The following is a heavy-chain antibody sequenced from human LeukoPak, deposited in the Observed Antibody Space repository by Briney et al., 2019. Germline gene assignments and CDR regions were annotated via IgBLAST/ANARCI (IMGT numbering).Heavy chain of an antibody. Sequence: SSETLSLTCAVYGGSFSGYYWSWIRQPPGKGLEWIGEINHSGSTNYNPSLKSRVTISVDTSKNQFSLKLNSVTAADTAVYFCARRAYSAAYWKHFDYWGQGTLVTVSS. V-gene: IGHV4-34*01. J-gene: IGHJ4*02. CDR1: GGSFSGYY. CDR2: INHSGST. D-gene: IGHD1-1*01. CDR3: ARRAYSAAYWKHFDY.